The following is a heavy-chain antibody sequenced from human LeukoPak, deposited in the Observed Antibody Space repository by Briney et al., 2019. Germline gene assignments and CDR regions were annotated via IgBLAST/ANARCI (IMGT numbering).Heavy chain of an antibody. CDR1: GYSFTDYF. V-gene: IGHV1-2*02. CDR3: ARTMSYHWRIDY. CDR2: INPNSGGT. J-gene: IGHJ4*02. D-gene: IGHD3-16*02. Sequence: ASVKVSCKASGYSFTDYFIHWVRQAPGQGLEWMGWINPNSGGTNYAQKFQGRVTMTRETSITTAFMEPSSLTSDDTAMYYCARTMSYHWRIDYWGQGTLVTVSS.